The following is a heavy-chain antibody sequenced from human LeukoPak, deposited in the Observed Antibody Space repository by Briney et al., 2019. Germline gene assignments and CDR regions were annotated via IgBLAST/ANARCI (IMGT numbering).Heavy chain of an antibody. J-gene: IGHJ6*03. CDR1: GGSISSYY. Sequence: SETLSLTCTVSGGSISSYYWSWIRQPAGKGLEWIGRIYTSGSTIYNPSLKSRVTMSVDTSKNQFSLKLSSVTAADTAVYYCARGRYESTRLSAYYYYYMDAWGKGTTVTVSS. CDR3: ARGRYESTRLSAYYYYYMDA. D-gene: IGHD1-14*01. V-gene: IGHV4-4*07. CDR2: IYTSGST.